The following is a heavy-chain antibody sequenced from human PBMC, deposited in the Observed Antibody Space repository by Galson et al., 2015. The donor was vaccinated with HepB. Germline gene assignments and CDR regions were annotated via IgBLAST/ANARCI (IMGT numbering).Heavy chain of an antibody. D-gene: IGHD3-3*01. CDR2: ISSSSSYI. V-gene: IGHV3-21*01. CDR1: GFTFSSYS. Sequence: SLRLSCAASGFTFSSYSMNWVRQAPGTGLEWVSSISSSSSYIDYAGSVKGRFTISRDNAKKSLYLEMNSLRAEDTAVYYCARDRRRFLERLFDAFDIWGQGTMVTVSS. CDR3: ARDRRRFLERLFDAFDI. J-gene: IGHJ3*02.